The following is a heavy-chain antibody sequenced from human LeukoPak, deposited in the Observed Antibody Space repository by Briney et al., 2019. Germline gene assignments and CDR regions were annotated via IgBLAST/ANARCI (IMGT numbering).Heavy chain of an antibody. V-gene: IGHV3-30-3*01. J-gene: IGHJ4*02. CDR1: GFTFSSYA. CDR3: ARGKYLTYYYDSSGFRPGY. Sequence: PGGSLRLSCAASGFTFSSYAMHWVRQAPGKGLEWVAVISYDGSNKYYADSVKGRFTISRDNSKNTLYLQMNSLRAEDTAVYYCARGKYLTYYYDSSGFRPGYWGQGTLVTVSS. CDR2: ISYDGSNK. D-gene: IGHD3-22*01.